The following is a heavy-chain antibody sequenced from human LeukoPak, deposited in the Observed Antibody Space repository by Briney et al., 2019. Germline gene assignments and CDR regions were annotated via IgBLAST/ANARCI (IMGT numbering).Heavy chain of an antibody. V-gene: IGHV3-9*01. D-gene: IGHD6-19*01. CDR1: GFTFDDYA. CDR3: AKASYSSGWTAGDYFDY. Sequence: GGSLRLSCAASGFTFDDYAMHWVRQAPGKGLEWVSGISWNSGSIGYAGSVKGRFTISRDNAKNSLYLQMNSLRAEDTALYYCAKASYSSGWTAGDYFDYWGQGTLVTVSS. J-gene: IGHJ4*02. CDR2: ISWNSGSI.